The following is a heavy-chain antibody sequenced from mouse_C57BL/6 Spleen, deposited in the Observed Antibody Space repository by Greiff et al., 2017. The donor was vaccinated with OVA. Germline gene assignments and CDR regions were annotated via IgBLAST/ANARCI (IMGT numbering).Heavy chain of an antibody. V-gene: IGHV1-80*01. D-gene: IGHD1-2*01. Sequence: QVQLQQSGAELVKPGASVKISCKASGYAFSSYWMNWVKQRPGKGLEWIGQIYPGDGDPNYNGKFKGKATLTADKSSSTAYMQLSSLTSEDSAVYFCARSQFLITTAAMDYWGQGTSVTVSS. CDR1: GYAFSSYW. J-gene: IGHJ4*01. CDR3: ARSQFLITTAAMDY. CDR2: IYPGDGDP.